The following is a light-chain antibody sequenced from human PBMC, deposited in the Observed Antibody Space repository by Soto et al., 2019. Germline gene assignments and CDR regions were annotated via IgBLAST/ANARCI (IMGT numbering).Light chain of an antibody. J-gene: IGKJ1*01. Sequence: EIVMTQSPATLSVSPGERATLSCRASQSVSSNLAWYQQKPGQAPRLLIYGASTRATGIPARFSGSGSGTEFTLTISSLQSEDFAVYYCQQQNNWPWTFGPGTKVEIK. CDR3: QQQNNWPWT. CDR2: GAS. V-gene: IGKV3-15*01. CDR1: QSVSSN.